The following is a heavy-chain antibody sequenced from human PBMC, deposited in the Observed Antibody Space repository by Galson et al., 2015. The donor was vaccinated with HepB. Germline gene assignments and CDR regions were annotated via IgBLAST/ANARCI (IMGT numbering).Heavy chain of an antibody. CDR2: IYYSGST. CDR1: GGSISSYY. J-gene: IGHJ3*02. Sequence: SETLSLTCTVSGGSISSYYWSWIRQPPGKGLEWIGYIYYSGSTNYNPSLKSRVTISVDTSKNQFSLKLSSVTAADTAVYYCARDQGMEQQPGDAVGGAFDIWGQGTMVTVSS. D-gene: IGHD6-13*01. V-gene: IGHV4-59*01. CDR3: ARDQGMEQQPGDAVGGAFDI.